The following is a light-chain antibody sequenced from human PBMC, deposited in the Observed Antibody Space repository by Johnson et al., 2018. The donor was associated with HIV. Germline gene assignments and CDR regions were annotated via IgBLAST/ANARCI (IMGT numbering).Light chain of an antibody. J-gene: IGLJ1*01. Sequence: QPVLTQPPSVSAAPGQKVTISCSGSSSNIGNNYVSWYQQLPGTAPKLLIYENNKRPSGIPDRFSGSKSGTSATLDITGLQTGDEADYYCGTWDTSLCTEFFGTGTKVTVL. CDR3: GTWDTSLCTEF. V-gene: IGLV1-51*02. CDR2: ENN. CDR1: SSNIGNNY.